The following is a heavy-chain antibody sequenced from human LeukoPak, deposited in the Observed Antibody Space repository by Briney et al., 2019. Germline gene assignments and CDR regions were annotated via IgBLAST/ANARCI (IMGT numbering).Heavy chain of an antibody. CDR2: FDPEDGET. J-gene: IGHJ5*02. CDR3: ATERLTYYYDSSGCYPRVWFDP. Sequence: ASVKVACKVSGYTLTELSMHWVRQAPGKGLEWMGGFDPEDGETIYAQKFQGRVTMTEDTSTDTAYMELSSLRSEDTAVYYCATERLTYYYDSSGCYPRVWFDPWGQGTLVTVSS. CDR1: GYTLTELS. D-gene: IGHD3-22*01. V-gene: IGHV1-24*01.